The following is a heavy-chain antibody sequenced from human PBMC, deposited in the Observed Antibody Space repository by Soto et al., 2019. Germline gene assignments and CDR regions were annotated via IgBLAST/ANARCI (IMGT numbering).Heavy chain of an antibody. J-gene: IGHJ2*01. CDR3: ARIPPASNSYDISGFQWYFYL. Sequence: EVQLLESGGGLVQPGGSLRLSCAASGFTFSSHAMTWVRQAPGKGLEWVSGISSGGASTYYADSVKGRFTVSRDKSKNALFLQMSGLRAEETALYYCARIPPASNSYDISGFQWYFYLWGRGTLVTVSS. CDR1: GFTFSSHA. D-gene: IGHD3-22*01. V-gene: IGHV3-23*01. CDR2: ISSGGAST.